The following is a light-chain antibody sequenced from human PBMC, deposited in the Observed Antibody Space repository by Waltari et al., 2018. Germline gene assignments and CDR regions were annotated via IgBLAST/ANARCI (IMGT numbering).Light chain of an antibody. Sequence: EVVLTQSPATLSLSAGERATLSCRASQSGSTYLAWDQQKPSQAPRPLIYDASYRATAIPARFRASGSGTDVTLTISSLETEDFAVYYCHQRSNWPPAFGQGTRLENK. CDR1: QSGSTY. V-gene: IGKV3-11*01. CDR3: HQRSNWPPA. CDR2: DAS. J-gene: IGKJ5*01.